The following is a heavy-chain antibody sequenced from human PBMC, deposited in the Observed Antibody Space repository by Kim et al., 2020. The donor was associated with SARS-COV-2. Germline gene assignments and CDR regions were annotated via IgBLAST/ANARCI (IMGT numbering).Heavy chain of an antibody. CDR2: ISSSSSYI. CDR1: GFTFSSYS. Sequence: GGSLRLSCAASGFTFSSYSMNWVRQAPGKGLEWVSSISSSSSYIYYADSVKGRFTISRDNAKNSLYLQMNSLRAEDTAVYYCARADREYDFWSGYYIGNHFDYWGQGTLVTVSS. CDR3: ARADREYDFWSGYYIGNHFDY. D-gene: IGHD3-3*01. J-gene: IGHJ4*02. V-gene: IGHV3-21*01.